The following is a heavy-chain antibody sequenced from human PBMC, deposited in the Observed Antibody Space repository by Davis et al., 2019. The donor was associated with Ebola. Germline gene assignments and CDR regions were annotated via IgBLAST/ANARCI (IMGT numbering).Heavy chain of an antibody. CDR2: IGGGGDDT. CDR1: GFTFNYYT. Sequence: GESLKISCAASGFTFNYYTMSWVRQAPGKGLEWVSLIGGGGDDTYYPDSVKGRFTISRDNSKNTLYLQMNSLRAEDTAVYYCAKVLSGSYPLDYWGQGTLVTVSS. J-gene: IGHJ4*02. V-gene: IGHV3-23*01. CDR3: AKVLSGSYPLDY. D-gene: IGHD1-26*01.